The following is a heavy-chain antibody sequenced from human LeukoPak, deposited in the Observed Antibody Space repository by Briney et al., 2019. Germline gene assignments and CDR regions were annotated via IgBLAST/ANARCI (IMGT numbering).Heavy chain of an antibody. CDR2: ISWNSGSI. Sequence: PGRSLRLSCAASGFTFDDYAMHWVRQAPGKGLEWVSGISWNSGSIGYAASVKGRFTISRDNAKNSLYLQMNSLRAEDTASYYCARTPSYCSGGRCYVSHYFDYWGQGTLATVSS. CDR3: ARTPSYCSGGRCYVSHYFDY. D-gene: IGHD2-15*01. CDR1: GFTFDDYA. J-gene: IGHJ4*02. V-gene: IGHV3-9*01.